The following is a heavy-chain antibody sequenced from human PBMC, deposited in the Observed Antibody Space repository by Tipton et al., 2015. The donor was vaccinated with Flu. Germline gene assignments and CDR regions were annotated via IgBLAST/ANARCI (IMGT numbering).Heavy chain of an antibody. V-gene: IGHV1-46*01. J-gene: IGHJ3*02. CDR3: ARTNYYDRSGYSYRGYVGAFDI. Sequence: QLVQSGPEVKKPGASVKVSRKASGYTFTSYYMHWVRQAPGQGLEWMGIINPSGGSTSYAQKFQGRVTMTRDTSTSTVYMELSSLRSEDTAVYYCARTNYYDRSGYSYRGYVGAFDIWGQGTMVTVSS. CDR2: INPSGGST. CDR1: GYTFTSYY. D-gene: IGHD3-22*01.